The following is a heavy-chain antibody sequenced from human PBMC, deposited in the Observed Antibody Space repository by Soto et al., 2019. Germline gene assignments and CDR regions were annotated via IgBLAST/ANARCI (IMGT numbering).Heavy chain of an antibody. CDR1: GYTFTSFY. D-gene: IGHD4-17*01. Sequence: QVQLVQSGAEVKKPGASVKVSCKASGYTFTSFYIHWVRQAPGQGLEWMGWINPHSDDTKYAQKFQGRVSMTRDTSISTVYIALSRLTSDDTAVYYCARDGNGDYGIDFWGQGTLVTVAS. CDR3: ARDGNGDYGIDF. V-gene: IGHV1-2*02. CDR2: INPHSDDT. J-gene: IGHJ4*02.